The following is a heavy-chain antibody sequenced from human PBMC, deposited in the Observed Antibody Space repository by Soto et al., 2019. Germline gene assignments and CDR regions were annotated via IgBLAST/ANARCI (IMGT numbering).Heavy chain of an antibody. J-gene: IGHJ4*02. CDR1: GGSISSYY. CDR3: ARIWSGYYEYYFDY. V-gene: IGHV4-59*01. Sequence: SETLSLTCTVSGGSISSYYWSWIRQPPGKGLEWIGYIYYSGSTNYNPSLKSRVTISVDTSKNQFSLKLSSVTAADTAVYYCARIWSGYYEYYFDYWGQGTLVTVSS. D-gene: IGHD3-3*01. CDR2: IYYSGST.